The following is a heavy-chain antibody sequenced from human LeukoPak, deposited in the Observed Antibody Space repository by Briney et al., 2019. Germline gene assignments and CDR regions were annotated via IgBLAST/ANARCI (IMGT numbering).Heavy chain of an antibody. J-gene: IGHJ5*02. D-gene: IGHD4-11*01. V-gene: IGHV1-2*02. Sequence: ASVKVSCKASGYTFNGYFLNWVRQAPGQGLEWMGWINTTTGDTRYSQKFQGRVTLTRDMSISTGYMELRRLKPDDTAVYYCARNYSDWSDPWGQGTMVTVSS. CDR2: INTTTGDT. CDR3: ARNYSDWSDP. CDR1: GYTFNGYF.